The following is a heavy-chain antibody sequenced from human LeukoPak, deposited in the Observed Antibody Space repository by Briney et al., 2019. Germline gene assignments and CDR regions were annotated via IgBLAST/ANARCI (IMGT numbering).Heavy chain of an antibody. CDR2: IYYRGST. V-gene: IGHV4-39*01. J-gene: IGHJ4*02. Sequence: PSETLSLTCTVSGGSISSSSYYWGWIRQPPGKGLEWIGSIYYRGSTYYNPSLKGRVTISVDTSKNQFSLKLSSVTAADTAVYYCARGLWSGYYTDYWGQGTLVTVSS. CDR1: GGSISSSSYY. D-gene: IGHD3-3*01. CDR3: ARGLWSGYYTDY.